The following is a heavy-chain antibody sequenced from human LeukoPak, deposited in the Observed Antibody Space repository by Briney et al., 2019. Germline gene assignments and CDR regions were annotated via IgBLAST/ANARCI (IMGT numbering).Heavy chain of an antibody. CDR3: ARGSRAAPGTFDY. Sequence: SETLSLTCTVSGGSISSYYWSWIRQPPGKGLEWIGYIYYTGSTDYNPSLKSRVAISVDTSKNQFSLKLSSVTAADTAVYYCARGSRAAPGTFDYWGQGTLVTVSS. CDR1: GGSISSYY. D-gene: IGHD6-13*01. J-gene: IGHJ4*02. V-gene: IGHV4-59*01. CDR2: IYYTGST.